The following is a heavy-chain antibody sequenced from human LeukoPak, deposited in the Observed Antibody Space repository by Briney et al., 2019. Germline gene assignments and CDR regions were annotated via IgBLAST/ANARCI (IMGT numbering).Heavy chain of an antibody. V-gene: IGHV3-74*01. Sequence: GGSLRLSCAASGFNPGGYWMHWVRQGAGKGLVWVARISSDGRTTNYADSVKGRFTISRDNAKNTLYLQMNSLRAEDTAVYYCALFSLVQGPAGNWVDAWGQGTLVTVSS. D-gene: IGHD1-1*01. CDR1: GFNPGGYW. J-gene: IGHJ5*02. CDR2: ISSDGRTT. CDR3: ALFSLVQGPAGNWVDA.